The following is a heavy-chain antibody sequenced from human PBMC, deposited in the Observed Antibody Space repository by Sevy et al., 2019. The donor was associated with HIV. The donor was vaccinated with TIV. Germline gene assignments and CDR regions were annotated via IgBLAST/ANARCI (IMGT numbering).Heavy chain of an antibody. CDR2: IKQDGSEK. Sequence: GGSLRLSCAASGFTFSSDWMNWVRQAPGKVLEWVANIKQDGSEKYYVDSVKGRFTISRDNAKNSLYLQMNSLRAEDRAVYYCARGVYYSDSSAYFAFDIWGRGTMVTVSS. CDR3: ARGVYYSDSSAYFAFDI. CDR1: GFTFSSDW. J-gene: IGHJ3*02. V-gene: IGHV3-7*01. D-gene: IGHD3-22*01.